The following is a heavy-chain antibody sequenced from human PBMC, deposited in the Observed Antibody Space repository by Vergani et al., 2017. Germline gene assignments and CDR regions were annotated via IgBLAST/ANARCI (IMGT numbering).Heavy chain of an antibody. Sequence: QVQLVESGGGLVKPGGSLRLSCAASGITFSDYYMSWIRQAPGKGLEWISYISSSSSYINYADSVKGRFTISRDNAKNSLYLQMNSLRAEDTAVYYCARDQAAERYFDLWGRGTLVTVSA. V-gene: IGHV3-11*06. CDR1: GITFSDYY. CDR2: ISSSSSYI. J-gene: IGHJ2*01. D-gene: IGHD1-1*01. CDR3: ARDQAAERYFDL.